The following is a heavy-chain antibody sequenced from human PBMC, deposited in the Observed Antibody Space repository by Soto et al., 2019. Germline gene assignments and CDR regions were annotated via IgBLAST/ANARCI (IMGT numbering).Heavy chain of an antibody. Sequence: ASVKVSCKASGYTFTSYGISWVRQAPGQGLEWMGWISAYNGNTNYAQKLQGRVTMTTDTSTSTAYMELRSLRSDDTAVYYCARVVYDFWSGYSGRNWFDPWGQGTLVTVSS. CDR1: GYTFTSYG. CDR3: ARVVYDFWSGYSGRNWFDP. CDR2: ISAYNGNT. V-gene: IGHV1-18*01. D-gene: IGHD3-3*01. J-gene: IGHJ5*02.